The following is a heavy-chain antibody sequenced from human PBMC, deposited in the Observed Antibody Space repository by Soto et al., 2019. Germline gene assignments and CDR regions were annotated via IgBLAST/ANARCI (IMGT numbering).Heavy chain of an antibody. CDR1: GGSISSRDSY. V-gene: IGHV4-39*01. CDR2: FHYSGST. J-gene: IGHJ4*02. Sequence: SETLSLTCTVSGGSISSRDSYWGWIRQPPGKGLEWIGSFHYSGSTYYNPSLKSRVTISVDTSKNQSSLRVTSVTAADTAVYYCARGFGRSHFDYWGQGTLVTVSS. D-gene: IGHD3-16*01. CDR3: ARGFGRSHFDY.